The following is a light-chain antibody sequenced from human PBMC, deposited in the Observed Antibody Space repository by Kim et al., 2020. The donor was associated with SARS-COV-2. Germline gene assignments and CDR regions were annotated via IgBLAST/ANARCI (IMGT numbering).Light chain of an antibody. CDR2: ATT. J-gene: IGKJ2*01. V-gene: IGKV1-12*01. Sequence: SASVGDRVTITCRASQSVSVWLAWYQQKPGLAPKRLISATTTLQTGVSPRFSGTGFGSEFALTIDNVQPDDFATYYCQQADSLPYTFGQGTKLEI. CDR3: QQADSLPYT. CDR1: QSVSVW.